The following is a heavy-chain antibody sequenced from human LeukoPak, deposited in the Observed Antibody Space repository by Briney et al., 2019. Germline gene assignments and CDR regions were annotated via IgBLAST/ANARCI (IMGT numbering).Heavy chain of an antibody. CDR1: GFTFNNYG. Sequence: PGRSLRLSCAASGFTFNNYGMHWVRQAPGKGLEWVSTISGSGGSTYYADSVKGRFTISRDNSKNTLYLQMNSLRAEDTAVYYCAYGDYDCWGQGTLVTVSS. CDR3: AYGDYDC. CDR2: ISGSGGST. D-gene: IGHD4-17*01. V-gene: IGHV3-23*01. J-gene: IGHJ4*02.